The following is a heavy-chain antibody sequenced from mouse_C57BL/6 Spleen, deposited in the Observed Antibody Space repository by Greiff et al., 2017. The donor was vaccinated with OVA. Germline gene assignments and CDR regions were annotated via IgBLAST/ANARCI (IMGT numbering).Heavy chain of an antibody. Sequence: VQLQQSGPELVKPGASVKISCKASGYAFSNSWMNWVKQRPGKGLEWIGRIYPGDGDTNYNGKFKGKATLTADKSSSTAYMQLSSLTSEDSAVYFCARGENYYYGSSSFAYWGQGTLVTVSA. CDR3: ARGENYYYGSSSFAY. CDR1: GYAFSNSW. J-gene: IGHJ3*01. D-gene: IGHD1-1*01. CDR2: IYPGDGDT. V-gene: IGHV1-82*01.